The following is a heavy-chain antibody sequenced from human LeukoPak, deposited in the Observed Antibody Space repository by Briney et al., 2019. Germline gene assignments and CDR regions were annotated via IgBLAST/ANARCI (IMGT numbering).Heavy chain of an antibody. CDR3: ASFYYGSGSL. J-gene: IGHJ4*02. CDR1: GGTFSSYA. D-gene: IGHD3-10*01. Sequence: AASVKVSCKASGGTFSSYAISWVRQAPGQGLEWMGGIIPIFGTANYAQKFQGRVTITTDESTSTAYMELSSLRSEDTAVYYCASFYYGSGSLWGQGTLVTVSS. CDR2: IIPIFGTA. V-gene: IGHV1-69*05.